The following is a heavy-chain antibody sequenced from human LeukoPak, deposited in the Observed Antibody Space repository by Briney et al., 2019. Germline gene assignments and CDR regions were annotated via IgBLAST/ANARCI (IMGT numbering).Heavy chain of an antibody. CDR2: ISWNSGSI. CDR1: GFTFDDYA. J-gene: IGHJ4*02. D-gene: IGHD3-10*01. Sequence: GRSLRLSCAASGFTFDDYAMHWVRQAPGKGLEWVSGISWNSGSIGYADSVKGRFTVSRDNAKNSLYLQMNSLRAEDMALYYCAKGNSYGSGSYIDYWGQGTLVTVSS. CDR3: AKGNSYGSGSYIDY. V-gene: IGHV3-9*03.